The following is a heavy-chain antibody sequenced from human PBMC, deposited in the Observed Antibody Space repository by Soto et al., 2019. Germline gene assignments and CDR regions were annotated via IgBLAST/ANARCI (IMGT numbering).Heavy chain of an antibody. Sequence: PGGSLRLSCVASGFTFTDHGVHWVRQAPGKGLEWLATISSDGSKTFYADSVRGPFTISRDNPKNTVYLQMTRLMTEDTAVYYCAKDPFASVAGPNYIDYWGHGTLVTVPQ. V-gene: IGHV3-30*18. CDR2: ISSDGSKT. CDR3: AKDPFASVAGPNYIDY. D-gene: IGHD6-19*01. J-gene: IGHJ4*01. CDR1: GFTFTDHG.